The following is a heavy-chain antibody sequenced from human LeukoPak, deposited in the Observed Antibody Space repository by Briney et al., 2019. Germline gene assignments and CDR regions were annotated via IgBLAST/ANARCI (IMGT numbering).Heavy chain of an antibody. CDR1: GYTFTSYD. V-gene: IGHV1-8*01. Sequence: ASVKVSCKASGYTFTSYDINWVRQATGQGLEWMGWMNPNSGNTGYAQKFQGRVTMTRNTSISTAYMELSSLRSEDTAVYYCARRSIVGATFYYYYYYMDVWGKGTTVTVSS. CDR2: MNPNSGNT. CDR3: ARRSIVGATFYYYYYYMDV. J-gene: IGHJ6*03. D-gene: IGHD1-26*01.